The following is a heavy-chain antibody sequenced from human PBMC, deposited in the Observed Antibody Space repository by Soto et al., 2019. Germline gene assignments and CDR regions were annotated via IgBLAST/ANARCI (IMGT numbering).Heavy chain of an antibody. CDR1: GGSISSGGYY. J-gene: IGHJ2*01. D-gene: IGHD2-21*02. V-gene: IGHV4-31*03. Sequence: QVQLQESGPGLVKPSQTLSLTCTVSGGSISSGGYYWSWIRQHPGKGLEWIGYIYYSGSTYYNPSLKSRVTISVDTSKIQFSLKLSSVTAADTAVYYCARPAYCGGDXXSAWWYFDLWGRGTLVTVSS. CDR2: IYYSGST. CDR3: ARPAYCGGDXXSAWWYFDL.